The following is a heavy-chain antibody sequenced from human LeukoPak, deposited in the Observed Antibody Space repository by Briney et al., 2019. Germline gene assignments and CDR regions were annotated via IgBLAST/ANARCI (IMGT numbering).Heavy chain of an antibody. D-gene: IGHD2-8*02. V-gene: IGHV3-23*01. CDR2: ISGSGGST. Sequence: GGSLRLSCAASGFGFSNYAMSWVRQAPGKGLEWVSGISGSGGSTYYADSVKGRFTISRDNSKNTLYLQMNSLRAEDTAVYYCATRKLTGPFDNYYYYYGMDVWGQGTTVTVSS. CDR3: ATRKLTGPFDNYYYYYGMDV. CDR1: GFGFSNYA. J-gene: IGHJ6*02.